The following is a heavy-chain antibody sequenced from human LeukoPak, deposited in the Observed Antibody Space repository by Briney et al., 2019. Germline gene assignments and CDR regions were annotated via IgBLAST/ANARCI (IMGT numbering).Heavy chain of an antibody. Sequence: GGSLRLSCVASGFTFSSYSMNWVRQAPGKGLEWVSSISSSSSYIYYADSVKSRFTISRDNAKNSLYLQMNSLRAEDTAVYYCATEKISSRGSSGFDYWGQGTLVTVSS. CDR2: ISSSSSYI. J-gene: IGHJ4*02. D-gene: IGHD3-22*01. CDR3: ATEKISSRGSSGFDY. CDR1: GFTFSSYS. V-gene: IGHV3-21*01.